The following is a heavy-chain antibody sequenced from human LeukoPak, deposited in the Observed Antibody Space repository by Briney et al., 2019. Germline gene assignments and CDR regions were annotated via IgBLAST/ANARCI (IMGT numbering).Heavy chain of an antibody. J-gene: IGHJ4*02. CDR2: INPNSGGT. CDR3: ARLVKVSYYGSGSYYNPGDY. Sequence: GASVKVSCKASGYTFTGYYMHWVRQAPGQGLEWMGWINPNSGGTNYAQKFQGRVTMTRDTSISTAYMELSRLRSDDTAAYYCARLVKVSYYGSGSYYNPGDYWGQGTLVTVSS. CDR1: GYTFTGYY. V-gene: IGHV1-2*02. D-gene: IGHD3-10*01.